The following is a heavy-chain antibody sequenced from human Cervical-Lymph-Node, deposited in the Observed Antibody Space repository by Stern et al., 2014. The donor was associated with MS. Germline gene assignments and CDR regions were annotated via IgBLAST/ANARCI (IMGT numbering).Heavy chain of an antibody. J-gene: IGHJ4*02. V-gene: IGHV1-2*02. Sequence: VQLVESWAEVKKPGASVKVTCKASENTFTGYYIHWVRQAPGQGLEWMGWINPNSGATNYAQRFQDRVSLTSDTSNTLAYMELDRLTSDDTAVYYCARISLGSGIDYWGQGSLVTVSS. D-gene: IGHD1-26*01. CDR1: ENTFTGYY. CDR3: ARISLGSGIDY. CDR2: INPNSGAT.